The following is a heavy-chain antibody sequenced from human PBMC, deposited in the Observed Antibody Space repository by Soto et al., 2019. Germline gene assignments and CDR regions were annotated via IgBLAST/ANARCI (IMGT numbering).Heavy chain of an antibody. V-gene: IGHV4-39*01. CDR1: NGSISTSGYS. D-gene: IGHD3-16*01. CDR3: ATSSVPFAF. CDR2: IYYGGST. J-gene: IGHJ4*02. Sequence: QLQLQESGPGLVKPSETLSLTCTVSNGSISTSGYSWGWIRQPPGKRLEWIGTIYYGGSTIYNPSLKGRVSISMDTSKNQFSLKLSSVTAADTAVYYCATSSVPFAFWGQGALVTVSS.